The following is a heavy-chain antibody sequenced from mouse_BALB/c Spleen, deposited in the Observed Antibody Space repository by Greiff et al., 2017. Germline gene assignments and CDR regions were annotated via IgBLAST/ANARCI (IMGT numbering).Heavy chain of an antibody. CDR2: IYPGNVNT. D-gene: IGHD2-10*02. Sequence: QVQLQQSGPELVKPGASVRISCKASGYTFTSYYIHWVKQRPGQGLEWIGWIYPGNVNTKYNEKFKGKATLTADKSSSTAYMQLSSLTSEDSAVYFCARQEYGHYFYYFDYWGQGTTLTVSS. J-gene: IGHJ2*01. CDR3: ARQEYGHYFYYFDY. CDR1: GYTFTSYY. V-gene: IGHV1S56*01.